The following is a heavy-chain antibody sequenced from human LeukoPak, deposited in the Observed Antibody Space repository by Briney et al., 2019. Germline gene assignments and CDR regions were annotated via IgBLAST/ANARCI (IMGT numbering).Heavy chain of an antibody. V-gene: IGHV3-30*02. CDR2: IRCDGSNK. D-gene: IGHD3-3*01. CDR1: GFTFSSYG. CDR3: AKTYYDFWSSYYPFDP. J-gene: IGHJ5*02. Sequence: PGGSLRLSCAASGFTFSSYGMHWVRQAPGKGLEWVAFIRCDGSNKYYADSVKGRFTISRDNSKNTLCLQMNSLRAEDTAVYYCAKTYYDFWSSYYPFDPWGQGTLVTVSS.